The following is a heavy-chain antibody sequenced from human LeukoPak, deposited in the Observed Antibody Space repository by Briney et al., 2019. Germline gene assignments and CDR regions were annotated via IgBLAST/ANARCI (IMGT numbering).Heavy chain of an antibody. V-gene: IGHV1-2*02. Sequence: GASVKVSCKASGYTFTGYYMHWVRQAPGQGLEWMGWINPNSGVTNYAQRFQGRVTMTRDTSISTAYMELSRLRSDDTAVYYCARERDSSGYYRDAFDIWGQGSMATVSS. J-gene: IGHJ3*02. CDR3: ARERDSSGYYRDAFDI. D-gene: IGHD3-22*01. CDR1: GYTFTGYY. CDR2: INPNSGVT.